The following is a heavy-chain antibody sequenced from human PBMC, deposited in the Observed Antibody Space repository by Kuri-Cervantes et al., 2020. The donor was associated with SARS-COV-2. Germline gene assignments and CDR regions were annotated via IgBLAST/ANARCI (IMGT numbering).Heavy chain of an antibody. CDR3: ARARITGTDYYYYGMDV. J-gene: IGHJ6*02. D-gene: IGHD1/OR15-1a*01. CDR1: GYTFTGYY. CDR2: INPNSGGT. Sequence: ASVKVSCKASGYTFTGYYMHWVRQAPGQGLEWMGWINPNSGGTNYAQKFQGRVTMTRDTSISTAYMELSRLRSDDTAVYYCARARITGTDYYYYGMDVWGQGTTVTVSS. V-gene: IGHV1-2*02.